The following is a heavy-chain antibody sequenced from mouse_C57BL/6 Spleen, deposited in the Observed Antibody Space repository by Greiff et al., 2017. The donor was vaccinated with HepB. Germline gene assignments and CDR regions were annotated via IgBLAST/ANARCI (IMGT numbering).Heavy chain of an antibody. J-gene: IGHJ4*01. Sequence: VKLQESGAELVKPGASVKISCKASGYAFSSYWMNWVKQRPGKGLEWIGQIYPGDGDTNYNGKFKGKATLTADKSSSTAYMQLSSLTSEDSAVYFCAREITTEEDYWGQGTSVTVSS. V-gene: IGHV1-80*01. D-gene: IGHD1-1*01. CDR3: AREITTEEDY. CDR1: GYAFSSYW. CDR2: IYPGDGDT.